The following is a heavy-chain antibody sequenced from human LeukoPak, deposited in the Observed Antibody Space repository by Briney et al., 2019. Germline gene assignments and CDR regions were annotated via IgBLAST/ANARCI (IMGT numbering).Heavy chain of an antibody. V-gene: IGHV3-23*01. CDR3: AKVLWFAVSAPQAFDF. J-gene: IGHJ3*01. CDR2: ISASGAGT. D-gene: IGHD2-21*01. Sequence: PGGSLRLSCVASGFTFSDYAMNWVRQAPGKGPKWVSGISASGAGTYYADSVEGRFTISRDNFQNTLYLQMNSLGAEDTAVYYCAKVLWFAVSAPQAFDFWGQGTTVTVSS. CDR1: GFTFSDYA.